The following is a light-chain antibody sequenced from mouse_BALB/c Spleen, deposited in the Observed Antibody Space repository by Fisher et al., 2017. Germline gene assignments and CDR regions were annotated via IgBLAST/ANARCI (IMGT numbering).Light chain of an antibody. CDR3: QQWSSNPPT. CDR1: QSISNY. J-gene: IGKJ2*01. V-gene: IGKV5-45*01. Sequence: DIVLTQSPATLSVTPGDRVSLSCRASQSISNYLHWYQQKSHESPRLLIKYASQSISGIPSRFSGSGSGTSYSLTISRMEAEDAATYYCQQWSSNPPTFGGGTKLEIK. CDR2: YAS.